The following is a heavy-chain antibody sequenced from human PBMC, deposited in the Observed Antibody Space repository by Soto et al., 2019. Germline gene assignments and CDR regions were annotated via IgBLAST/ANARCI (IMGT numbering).Heavy chain of an antibody. V-gene: IGHV1-8*01. Sequence: QAQLVQSGAEVKKPGASVKVSCKASGYTFTGYDINWVRQATGQGLEWMGWMNPNSGNTGYAQNFQGRVTMTRHNSITTAYMELTSLRDDDSAVYYCAGEKVGTTGIDFWGQGTVVTVSS. D-gene: IGHD1-26*01. J-gene: IGHJ4*02. CDR1: GYTFTGYD. CDR2: MNPNSGNT. CDR3: AGEKVGTTGIDF.